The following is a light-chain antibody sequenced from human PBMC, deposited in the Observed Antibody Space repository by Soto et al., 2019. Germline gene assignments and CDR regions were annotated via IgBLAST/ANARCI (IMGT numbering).Light chain of an antibody. V-gene: IGKV1-9*01. J-gene: IGKJ1*01. CDR1: LGVARY. Sequence: IQLTQSPSSLSASVGDRVTITCQASLGVARYLAWYQQKPGTAPKLLIYAASTLQSGVPSRFSGSGSGTDFTLTISSLQPEDSATYYCQHLNSYPRTFGHGTKVDVK. CDR2: AAS. CDR3: QHLNSYPRT.